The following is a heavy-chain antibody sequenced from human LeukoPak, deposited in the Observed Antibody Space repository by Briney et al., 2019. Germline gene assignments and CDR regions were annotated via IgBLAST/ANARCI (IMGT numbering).Heavy chain of an antibody. V-gene: IGHV4-34*01. CDR2: INHSGST. Sequence: PSETLSLTCAVYGGSFSGYYWSWIRQPPGKGLEWIGEINHSGSTNYNPSLKSRVTTSVDTSKNQFSLKLSSVTAADTAVYYCARGRGDYVWGSYRTFDYWGQGTLVTVSS. CDR3: ARGRGDYVWGSYRTFDY. J-gene: IGHJ4*02. D-gene: IGHD3-16*02. CDR1: GGSFSGYY.